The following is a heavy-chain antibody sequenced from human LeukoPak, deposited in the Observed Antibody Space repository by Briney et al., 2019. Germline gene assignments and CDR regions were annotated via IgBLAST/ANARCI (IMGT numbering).Heavy chain of an antibody. J-gene: IGHJ6*03. Sequence: PSETLSLTCTVSVGSISSYDWSWIRQPPGKGLEWIGYNYYRGSTNYNPPLKSRVTISVDTSKNQFSLKLSSVTAADAAVYYCARSRGVGATKDYYYYMDVWGKGTTVTVSS. CDR3: ARSRGVGATKDYYYYMDV. V-gene: IGHV4-59*13. D-gene: IGHD1-26*01. CDR1: VGSISSYD. CDR2: NYYRGST.